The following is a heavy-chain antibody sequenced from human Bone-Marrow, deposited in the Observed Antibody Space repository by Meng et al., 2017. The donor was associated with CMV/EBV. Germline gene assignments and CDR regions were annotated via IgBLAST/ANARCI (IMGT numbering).Heavy chain of an antibody. J-gene: IGHJ4*02. CDR3: ARRGEGDYGLAGFDY. CDR2: INHSGST. CDR1: GGSFSGYY. D-gene: IGHD4-17*01. Sequence: GSLRLSCAVYGGSFSGYYWSWIRQPPGKGLEWIGEINHSGSTNYNPSPKSRVTISVDTSKNQFSLKLSSVTAADTAVYYCARRGEGDYGLAGFDYWGQGTLVTVSS. V-gene: IGHV4-34*01.